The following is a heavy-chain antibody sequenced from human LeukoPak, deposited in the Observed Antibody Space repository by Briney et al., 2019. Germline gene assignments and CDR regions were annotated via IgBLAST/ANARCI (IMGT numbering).Heavy chain of an antibody. V-gene: IGHV4-30-4*01. CDR3: ARGAPYSSGWLAGY. J-gene: IGHJ4*02. D-gene: IGHD6-19*01. Sequence: PSQTLSLTRTVSGGSISGGDYYWSWIPQSPGKGLEWIGYIYHSGSTYYNPSLKSRVTLSIDTSKNHFSLKLSSVTAADTAVYYCARGAPYSSGWLAGYWGQGTLVTVSS. CDR1: GGSISGGDYY. CDR2: IYHSGST.